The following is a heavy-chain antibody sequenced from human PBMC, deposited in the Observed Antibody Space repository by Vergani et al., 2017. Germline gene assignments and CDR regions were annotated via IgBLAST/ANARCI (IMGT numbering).Heavy chain of an antibody. V-gene: IGHV4-59*01. CDR1: GGSISSYY. CDR2: IYYSGST. Sequence: QLQLQESGPGLVKPSETLSLTCTVSGGSISSYYWSWIRQPPGKGLEWIGYIYYSGSTNYNPSLKSRVTISVDTSKNQFSLKLSSVTAADTAVYYCARVVAVAGQKLITYYYFYMDVWGKGTTVTVSS. CDR3: ARVVAVAGQKLITYYYFYMDV. J-gene: IGHJ6*03. D-gene: IGHD6-19*01.